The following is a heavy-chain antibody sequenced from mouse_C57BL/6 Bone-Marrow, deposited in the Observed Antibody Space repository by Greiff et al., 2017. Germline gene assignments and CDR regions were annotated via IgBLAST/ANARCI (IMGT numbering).Heavy chain of an antibody. D-gene: IGHD2-14*01. J-gene: IGHJ4*01. Sequence: QVQLKQSGAELVRPGTSVKVSCKASGYAFTNYLIEWVKQRPGPGLEWIGVINPGSGGTNYNEKFKGQATLTADKSTSTASMQLSSLTSEDSAVYFCARQSVYRPFFGYAMDYWGQGTSVTVSS. V-gene: IGHV1-54*01. CDR1: GYAFTNYL. CDR3: ARQSVYRPFFGYAMDY. CDR2: INPGSGGT.